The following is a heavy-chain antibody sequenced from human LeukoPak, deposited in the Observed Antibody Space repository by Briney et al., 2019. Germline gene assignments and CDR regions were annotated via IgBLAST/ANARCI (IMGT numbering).Heavy chain of an antibody. D-gene: IGHD3-16*01. V-gene: IGHV3-30*02. CDR1: GFTFSSYG. CDR3: AGVEGGDWFDP. J-gene: IGHJ5*02. CDR2: IRYDGSNK. Sequence: GGSLRLSCAASGFTFSSYGMHWARQAPGKGLEWVAFIRYDGSNKYYADSVKGRFTISRDNSKNTLYLQMNSLRPEDTAVYYCAGVEGGDWFDPWGQGTLVTVSS.